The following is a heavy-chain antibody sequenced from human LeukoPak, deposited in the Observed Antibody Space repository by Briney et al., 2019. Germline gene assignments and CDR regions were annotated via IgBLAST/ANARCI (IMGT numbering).Heavy chain of an antibody. J-gene: IGHJ5*02. CDR3: ARVFGSYCSSTSCYYSWFDP. Sequence: SETLSLTCTVSGGSISSYYWSWIRQPPGKGLEWIGYIYYSGSTNYNPSLKSRVTISVDTSKNQFSLKLSSVTAADTAVYYCARVFGSYCSSTSCYYSWFDPWGQGTLVTVSS. D-gene: IGHD2-2*01. V-gene: IGHV4-59*01. CDR2: IYYSGST. CDR1: GGSISSYY.